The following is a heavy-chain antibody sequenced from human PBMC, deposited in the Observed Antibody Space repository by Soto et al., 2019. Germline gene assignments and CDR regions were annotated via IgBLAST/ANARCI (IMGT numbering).Heavy chain of an antibody. V-gene: IGHV3-11*04. D-gene: IGHD6-6*01. CDR3: ARDFLGIAARRPPDY. Sequence: GGSLRLSCAASGFTFSDYYMNWIRQAPGKGLEWVSYISRSGTVIYYADSVKGRFTISRDNAKNSLYLQMNSLRAEDTAVYYCARDFLGIAARRPPDYWGQGTLVTVSS. CDR1: GFTFSDYY. CDR2: ISRSGTVI. J-gene: IGHJ4*02.